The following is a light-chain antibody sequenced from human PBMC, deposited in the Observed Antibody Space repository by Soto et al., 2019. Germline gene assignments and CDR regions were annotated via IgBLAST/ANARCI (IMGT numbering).Light chain of an antibody. V-gene: IGLV1-44*01. CDR3: AAWDDSAKGHV. J-gene: IGLJ1*01. Sequence: QSVLTQPPSASGTPGQRVTISCSGSSSNIGSNTVNWYQQLPRTAPKLLIYSNSQRPSGVPDRFSGSKSGTSASLAISGLQSEDEADYYCAAWDDSAKGHVFGTGTKVTVL. CDR2: SNS. CDR1: SSNIGSNT.